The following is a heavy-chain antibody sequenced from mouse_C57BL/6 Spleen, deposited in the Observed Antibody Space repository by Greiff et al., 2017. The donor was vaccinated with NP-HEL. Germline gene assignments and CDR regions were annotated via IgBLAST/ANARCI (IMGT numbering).Heavy chain of an antibody. J-gene: IGHJ1*03. Sequence: EVQLQESGPGLVKPSQSLSLTCSVTGYSITSGYYWNWIRQFPGNKLEWMGYISYDGSNNYNPSLKNRISITRDTSKNQFFLKLNSVTTEDTATYYCARWILGYFDVWGTGTTVTVSS. D-gene: IGHD2-3*01. V-gene: IGHV3-6*01. CDR1: GYSITSGYY. CDR3: ARWILGYFDV. CDR2: ISYDGSN.